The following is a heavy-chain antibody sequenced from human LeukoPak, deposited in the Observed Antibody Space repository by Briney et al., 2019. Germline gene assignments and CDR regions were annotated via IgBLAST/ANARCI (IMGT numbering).Heavy chain of an antibody. V-gene: IGHV3-48*03. CDR1: GFTFSSYE. CDR3: ARVRSRGWGGYDPLSRGMDV. CDR2: ISSSGSTI. D-gene: IGHD5-12*01. Sequence: GGSLRLSCAASGFTFSSYEMNWVRQAPGKGLEWVSYISSSGSTIYYADSVKGRFTISGDNAKNSLYLQMNSLRAEDTAVYYCARVRSRGWGGYDPLSRGMDVWGKGTTVTVSS. J-gene: IGHJ6*04.